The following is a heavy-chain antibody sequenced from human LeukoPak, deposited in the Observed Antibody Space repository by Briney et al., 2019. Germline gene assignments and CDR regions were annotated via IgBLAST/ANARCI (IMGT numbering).Heavy chain of an antibody. CDR1: GFTFSSYW. CDR2: IKEDGSGK. J-gene: IGHJ4*02. CDR3: ARLPYSDSLHY. D-gene: IGHD4-11*01. Sequence: PGGSLRLSCAASGFTFSSYWMSWVHQAPGKGLEWVANIKEDGSGKYYVDSVKGRFTISRDNAKNSLYLQMNSLRADDTAVYYCARLPYSDSLHYWGQGTLVTVSS. V-gene: IGHV3-7*05.